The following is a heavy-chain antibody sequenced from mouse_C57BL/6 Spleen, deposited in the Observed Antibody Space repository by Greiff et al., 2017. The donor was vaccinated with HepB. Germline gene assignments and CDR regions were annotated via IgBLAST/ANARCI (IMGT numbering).Heavy chain of an antibody. V-gene: IGHV1-39*01. CDR2: INPNYGTT. Sequence: EVKVVESGPELVKPGASVKISCKASGYSFTDYNMNWVKQSNGKSLEWIGVINPNYGTTSYNQKFKGKATLTVDQSSSTAYMQLNSLTSEDSAVYYCARCPHYYGSSPLDYWGQGTTLTVSS. J-gene: IGHJ2*01. CDR1: GYSFTDYN. D-gene: IGHD1-1*01. CDR3: ARCPHYYGSSPLDY.